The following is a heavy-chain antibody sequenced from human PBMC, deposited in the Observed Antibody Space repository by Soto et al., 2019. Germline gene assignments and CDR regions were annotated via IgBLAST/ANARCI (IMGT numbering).Heavy chain of an antibody. CDR3: AKDIRGYYDSSGYFDY. CDR1: GFTFSSYA. D-gene: IGHD3-22*01. Sequence: GGSLRLSCAASGFTFSSYAMSWVRQAPGKGLEWVSAISGSGGSTYYADSVKGRFTISRDNSKNTLYLQMNSLRAEDTAVYYCAKDIRGYYDSSGYFDYWGQGTLVTVSS. V-gene: IGHV3-23*01. CDR2: ISGSGGST. J-gene: IGHJ4*02.